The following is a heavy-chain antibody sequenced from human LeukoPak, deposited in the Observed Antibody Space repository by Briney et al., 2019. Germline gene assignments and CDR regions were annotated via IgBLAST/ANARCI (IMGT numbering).Heavy chain of an antibody. J-gene: IGHJ3*01. Sequence: PGGSLRLSCAASAFTFDDYAMHWVRQAPGKGLEWVSGITWNSGNIGYADSVKGRFIISRDNAKNSLYLQMNSLRAEDTALYYCTKDRARTLNAFDVWGQGTMVTVSS. CDR2: ITWNSGNI. V-gene: IGHV3-9*01. D-gene: IGHD1-14*01. CDR3: TKDRARTLNAFDV. CDR1: AFTFDDYA.